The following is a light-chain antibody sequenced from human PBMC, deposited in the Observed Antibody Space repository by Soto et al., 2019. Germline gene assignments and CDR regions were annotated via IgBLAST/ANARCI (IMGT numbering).Light chain of an antibody. CDR3: QQSYSTPDT. V-gene: IGKV1-39*01. CDR2: AAS. J-gene: IGKJ2*01. Sequence: DLQMTQSPSSLSASVGDRVTITCRASQSIRNYLNWYQQKPGKAPELLIYAASSLESGVPSRFSGSGSGTDFTFTISSLQPEDFATYYCQQSYSTPDTFGQGTKLEIK. CDR1: QSIRNY.